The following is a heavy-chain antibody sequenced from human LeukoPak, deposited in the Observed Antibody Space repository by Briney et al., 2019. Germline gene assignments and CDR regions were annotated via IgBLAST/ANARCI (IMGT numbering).Heavy chain of an antibody. V-gene: IGHV4-39*07. Sequence: SETLSLTCTVSGGSISSSSYYWGWVRQPPGKGLEWIGSIYYSGSTYYNPSLKSRVTISVDTSKNQFSLKLSSVTAADTAVYYCAREPYNRYYFDYWGQGTLVTVSS. CDR3: AREPYNRYYFDY. J-gene: IGHJ4*02. D-gene: IGHD1-14*01. CDR1: GGSISSSSYY. CDR2: IYYSGST.